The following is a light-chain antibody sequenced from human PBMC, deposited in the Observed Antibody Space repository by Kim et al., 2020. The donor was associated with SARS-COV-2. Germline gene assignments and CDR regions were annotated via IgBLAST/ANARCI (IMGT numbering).Light chain of an antibody. CDR2: GKN. Sequence: SSELTQDPAVSVALGQTVRITCQGDSLRSYYASWYQQKPGQAPVLVIYGKNNRPSGIPDRFSGSSSGNTASLTITGAQAEDEAEYYCNSRDSSGNHWGFG. CDR3: NSRDSSGNHWG. CDR1: SLRSYY. V-gene: IGLV3-19*01. J-gene: IGLJ3*02.